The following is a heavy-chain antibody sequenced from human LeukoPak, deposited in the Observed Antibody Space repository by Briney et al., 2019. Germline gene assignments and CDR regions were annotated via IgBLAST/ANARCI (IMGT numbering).Heavy chain of an antibody. Sequence: GGSLRLSCAASGFTVSSNYMSWVRQAPGKGLEWVSVIYSCGSTYYADSVKGRFTISRDNAKNSLSLQMNSLRAEDTAVYYCARTRGRGSGGHFDIWGQGTMVTVSS. J-gene: IGHJ3*02. CDR1: GFTVSSNY. V-gene: IGHV3-66*03. CDR3: ARTRGRGSGGHFDI. CDR2: IYSCGST.